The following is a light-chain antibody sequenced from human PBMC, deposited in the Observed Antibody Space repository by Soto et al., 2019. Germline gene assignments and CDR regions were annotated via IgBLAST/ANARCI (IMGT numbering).Light chain of an antibody. J-gene: IGLJ1*01. CDR2: EVN. CDR1: SSDVGGSNY. V-gene: IGLV2-14*01. CDR3: SSYTSSSTYV. Sequence: QSALTQPASVSGSPGQSITISCTGTSSDVGGSNYVSWYQQYPGKAPKLMIYEVNNRPSGVSHRFSGSKSGNTASLTISGLRAEDEAEYYCSSYTSSSTYVLGTGTKLTVL.